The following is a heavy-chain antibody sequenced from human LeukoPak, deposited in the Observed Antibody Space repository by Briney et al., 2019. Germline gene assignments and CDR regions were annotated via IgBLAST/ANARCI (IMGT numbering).Heavy chain of an antibody. Sequence: GGSLRLSCAASGFTVSSNSMNWVRQAPGKGLEWVSVIYSGGSTYYADSVKGRFTISRDNSKNTLYLQMNSLRAEDTAVYYCARDYYDSSGAGSLWGQGTLVTVSP. CDR2: IYSGGST. J-gene: IGHJ4*02. CDR1: GFTVSSNS. CDR3: ARDYYDSSGAGSL. V-gene: IGHV3-53*05. D-gene: IGHD3-22*01.